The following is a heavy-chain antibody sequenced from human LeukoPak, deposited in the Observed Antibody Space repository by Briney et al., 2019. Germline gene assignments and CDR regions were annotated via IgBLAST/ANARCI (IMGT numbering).Heavy chain of an antibody. J-gene: IGHJ3*02. Sequence: PSETLSLTCTVSGGSISSSSYYWGWIRQPPGKGLEWIGSIYYSGSTYYNPSLKSRVTISVDTSKNQFSLKLSSVTAADTAVYYCARGLPDTAMVSDALDIWGRGTMVTVSS. D-gene: IGHD5-18*01. CDR2: IYYSGST. CDR1: GGSISSSSYY. V-gene: IGHV4-39*01. CDR3: ARGLPDTAMVSDALDI.